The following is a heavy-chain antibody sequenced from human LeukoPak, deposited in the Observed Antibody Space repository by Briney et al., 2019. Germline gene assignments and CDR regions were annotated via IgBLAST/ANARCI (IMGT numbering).Heavy chain of an antibody. Sequence: PGGSLRPSCAASGFTFSSYEMNWVRQAPGKGLEWVSYISSSDNTIYYADSVKGRFTISRDNAKNSLYLQMNSLRAEDTAVYYCARGYGDYGHFDYWGQGTLVTVSS. D-gene: IGHD4-17*01. CDR1: GFTFSSYE. CDR2: ISSSDNTI. V-gene: IGHV3-48*03. J-gene: IGHJ4*02. CDR3: ARGYGDYGHFDY.